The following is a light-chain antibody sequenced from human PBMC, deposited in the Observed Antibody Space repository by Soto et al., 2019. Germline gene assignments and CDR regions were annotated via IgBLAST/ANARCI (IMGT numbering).Light chain of an antibody. V-gene: IGLV3-21*02. CDR2: DNS. Sequence: SYELTQPPSVSVAPGQTARIPCGGNNIGTKNVHWYQQKPGQAPVLVVSDNSVRPSGIPERFSGSNSGNTATLIISRVEAGDEADYYCQVWDSTTDHQVFGGGTKVTVL. J-gene: IGLJ3*02. CDR3: QVWDSTTDHQV. CDR1: NIGTKN.